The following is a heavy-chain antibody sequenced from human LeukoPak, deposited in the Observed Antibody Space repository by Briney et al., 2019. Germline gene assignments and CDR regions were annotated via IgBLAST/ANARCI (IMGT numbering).Heavy chain of an antibody. CDR1: GYTFTSYG. D-gene: IGHD6-19*01. CDR3: ARTSSGWYWNYYYMGV. Sequence: ASVKVSCKASGYTFTSYGISWVRQAPGQGLEWMGWISAYNGNTNYAQKLQGRVTMTTDTSTSTAYMELRSLRSDDTAAYYCARTSSGWYWNYYYMGVWGKGTTVTVSS. V-gene: IGHV1-18*01. J-gene: IGHJ6*03. CDR2: ISAYNGNT.